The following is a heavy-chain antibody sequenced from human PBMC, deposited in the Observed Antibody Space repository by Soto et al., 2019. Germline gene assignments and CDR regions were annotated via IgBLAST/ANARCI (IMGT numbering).Heavy chain of an antibody. CDR2: IYYTGTT. D-gene: IGHD3-9*01. V-gene: IGHV4-59*01. CDR3: SRDRSYYESLTGYPQYYYYGMDV. J-gene: IGHJ6*02. Sequence: PSETLSLTCTVSGDSITNYYWSWIRQPPGKGLEWIGDIYYTGTTNYNPSLESRVTISADTSKKQFSLKLSSVTAADTAVYYCSRDRSYYESLTGYPQYYYYGMDVWGQGTTVTVSS. CDR1: GDSITNYY.